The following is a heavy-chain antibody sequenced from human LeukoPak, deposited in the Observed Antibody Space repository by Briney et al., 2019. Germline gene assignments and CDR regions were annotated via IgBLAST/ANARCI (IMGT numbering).Heavy chain of an antibody. CDR2: INPSGGST. Sequence: GASVKVSCKASGYTFTSYYMHWVRQAPGQGLEWMGIINPSGGSTSYAQKFQGRVTMTRDTSTSTVYMELSSLGSEDTAVYFCARPDEDRGYTYGYNYWGQGTLVTVSS. CDR3: ARPDEDRGYTYGYNY. CDR1: GYTFTSYY. D-gene: IGHD5-18*01. V-gene: IGHV1-46*01. J-gene: IGHJ4*02.